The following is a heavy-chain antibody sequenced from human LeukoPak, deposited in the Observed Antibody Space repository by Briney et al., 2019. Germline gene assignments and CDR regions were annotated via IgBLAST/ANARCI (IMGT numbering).Heavy chain of an antibody. Sequence: GGSLRLSCAASGFTFSSYGMHWVRQAPGKGLEWVAVISYDGSNKYYADSVKGRFTISRDNSKNTLYLQMNSLRAEDTAVYYCARAKIPEYSSXWXXXXYGXDVWGQGXTVTVSS. J-gene: IGHJ6*02. CDR3: ARAKIPEYSSXWXXXXYGXDV. D-gene: IGHD6-13*01. CDR1: GFTFSSYG. V-gene: IGHV3-30*03. CDR2: ISYDGSNK.